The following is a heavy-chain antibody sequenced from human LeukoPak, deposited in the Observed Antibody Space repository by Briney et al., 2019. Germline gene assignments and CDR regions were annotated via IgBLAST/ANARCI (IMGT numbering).Heavy chain of an antibody. CDR1: GFTFSDYS. Sequence: GGSLRLSCAASGFTFSDYSMNWVRQAPGKGLEWVSYISSSGSTIYYADSVKGRFTISRDNAKNSLYLQMNSLRAEDTAVYYCARAAYSSGWYDDAFDIWGHGTMVTVSS. CDR2: ISSSGSTI. D-gene: IGHD6-19*01. J-gene: IGHJ3*02. V-gene: IGHV3-48*04. CDR3: ARAAYSSGWYDDAFDI.